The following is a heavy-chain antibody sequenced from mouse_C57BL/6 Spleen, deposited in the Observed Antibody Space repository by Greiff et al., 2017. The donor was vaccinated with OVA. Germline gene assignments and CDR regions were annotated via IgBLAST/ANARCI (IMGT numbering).Heavy chain of an antibody. J-gene: IGHJ1*03. D-gene: IGHD2-4*01. CDR1: GYTFTSYW. Sequence: QVHVKQPGTELVKPGASVKLSCKASGYTFTSYWMHWVKQRPGQGLEWIGNINPSNGGTNYNEKFKSKATLTVDKSSSTAYMQLSSLTSEDSAVYYCARSYYDYDGYFDVWGTGTTVTVSS. V-gene: IGHV1-53*01. CDR3: ARSYYDYDGYFDV. CDR2: INPSNGGT.